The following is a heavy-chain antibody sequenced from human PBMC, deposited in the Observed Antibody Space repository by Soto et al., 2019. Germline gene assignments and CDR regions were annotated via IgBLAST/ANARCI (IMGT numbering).Heavy chain of an antibody. Sequence: TSETLSLTCTVSGGSISTSSNYYWAWIRQPPGKGPEWIGSIYYSGSPYYNPSLKSRVTISVDTSNNQFSLKLISVTAADTAVYYCTRHREGSSGSGTYYNPFDSWGQGTLVTVSS. CDR1: GGSISTSSNYY. V-gene: IGHV4-39*01. CDR3: TRHREGSSGSGTYYNPFDS. J-gene: IGHJ4*02. CDR2: IYYSGSP. D-gene: IGHD3-10*01.